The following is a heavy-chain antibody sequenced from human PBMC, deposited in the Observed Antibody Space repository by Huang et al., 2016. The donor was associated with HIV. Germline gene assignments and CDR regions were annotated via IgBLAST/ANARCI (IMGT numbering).Heavy chain of an antibody. CDR2: FAPEHGET. CDR3: AAGYDTYYDI. Sequence: QVQLVQSGAEVKKPGASVNVSCKVSGYTLTELSIHWVRQAPGKGLEWKGGFAPEHGETSYAQNFQGRVTMTEDTSTDTADMELHSLRPEDTAVYYCAAGYDTYYDIWGQGTMVIASS. J-gene: IGHJ3*02. V-gene: IGHV1-24*01. CDR1: GYTLTELS. D-gene: IGHD2-21*01.